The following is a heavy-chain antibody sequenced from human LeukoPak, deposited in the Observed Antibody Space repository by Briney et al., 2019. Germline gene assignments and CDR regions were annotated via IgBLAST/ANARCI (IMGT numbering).Heavy chain of an antibody. D-gene: IGHD2-21*01. J-gene: IGHJ4*02. CDR2: INYSGSS. CDR1: GDSISTDY. CDR3: ARLDCISDTCYNY. V-gene: IGHV4-59*08. Sequence: PSETLSPTCIVSGDSISTDYWSWIRQSPGHGLEWIGYINYSGSSEYNPSLKSRITISVDRSKNQVSLKMRSVTAADTAVYYCARLDCISDTCYNYWALGALVTVSS.